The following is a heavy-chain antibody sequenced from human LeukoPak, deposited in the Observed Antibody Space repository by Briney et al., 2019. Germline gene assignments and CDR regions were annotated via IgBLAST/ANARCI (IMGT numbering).Heavy chain of an antibody. CDR2: ISAYNGNT. J-gene: IGHJ4*02. D-gene: IGHD5-18*01. CDR3: ARDLSQHWIQLWSYYDTAFDY. V-gene: IGHV1-18*01. CDR1: GYTFTSYG. Sequence: ASVKVSCKASGYTFTSYGISWVRQAPGQGLEWMGWISAYNGNTNYAQKLQGRVTMTTDTSTSTAYMELRSLRSDDTAVYYCARDLSQHWIQLWSYYDTAFDYWGQGTLVTVSS.